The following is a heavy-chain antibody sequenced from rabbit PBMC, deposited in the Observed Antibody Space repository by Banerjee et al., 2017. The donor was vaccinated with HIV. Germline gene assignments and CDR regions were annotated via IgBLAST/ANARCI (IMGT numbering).Heavy chain of an antibody. CDR1: GFTIININY. V-gene: IGHV1S40*01. CDR2: IAAGTGNT. CDR3: ARGLWSSGWGLDYFNL. Sequence: QSLEESGGGLVQPEGSLALTCTASGFTIININYMCWVRQAPGKGLEWIACIAAGTGNTFYATWAKGRFTISKTSSTMVTLQMTSLTVADTATYFCARGLWSSGWGLDYFNLWGPGTLVTVS. J-gene: IGHJ4*01. D-gene: IGHD4-1*01.